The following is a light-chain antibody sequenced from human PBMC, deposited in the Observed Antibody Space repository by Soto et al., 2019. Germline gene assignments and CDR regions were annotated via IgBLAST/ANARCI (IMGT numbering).Light chain of an antibody. J-gene: IGKJ1*01. CDR2: GAS. Sequence: EIVMTQSPATLSVSPGERATLSCRASQSVSSNLAWYQQKPGQAPTLLIYGASTRAAGIPARFSGSGSCTAFTLTISSLQSEDFAVYYCQQYNNWPPWTFGQGTKVEIK. CDR3: QQYNNWPPWT. CDR1: QSVSSN. V-gene: IGKV3-15*01.